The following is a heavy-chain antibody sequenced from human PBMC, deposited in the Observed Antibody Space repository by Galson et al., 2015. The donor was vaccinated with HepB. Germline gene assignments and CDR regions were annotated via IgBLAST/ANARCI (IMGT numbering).Heavy chain of an antibody. Sequence: SVKVSCKASGYTFTSYAMHWVRQAPGQRLEWMGWISVYNGHTNYAQKFQGRVTMTTDTSTSTAYMELRSLRSDDTAVYYCARRDEWELPLDYWGQGTLVTVSS. CDR3: ARRDEWELPLDY. J-gene: IGHJ4*02. D-gene: IGHD1-26*01. CDR1: GYTFTSYA. V-gene: IGHV1-18*01. CDR2: ISVYNGHT.